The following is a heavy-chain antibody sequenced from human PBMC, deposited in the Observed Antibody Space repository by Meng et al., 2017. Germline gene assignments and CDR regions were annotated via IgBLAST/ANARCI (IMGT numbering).Heavy chain of an antibody. CDR1: GFTFSSYE. CDR2: ISSSGSTI. V-gene: IGHV3-48*03. J-gene: IGHJ4*02. D-gene: IGHD3-16*02. CDR3: ARDLSWGLRLGELSLSWFDY. Sequence: GESLKISCAASGFTFSSYEMNWVRQAPGKGLEWVSYISSSGSTIYYADSVKGRFTISRDNTKNSLYLQMNSLRAEDTAVYYCARDLSWGLRLGELSLSWFDYWGQGTLVTVSS.